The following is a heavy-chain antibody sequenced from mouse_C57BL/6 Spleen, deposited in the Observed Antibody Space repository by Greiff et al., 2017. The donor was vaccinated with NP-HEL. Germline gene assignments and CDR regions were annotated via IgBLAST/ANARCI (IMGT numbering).Heavy chain of an antibody. J-gene: IGHJ4*01. V-gene: IGHV1-50*01. D-gene: IGHD1-1*01. CDR2: IDPSDSYT. CDR1: GYTFTSYW. Sequence: QVQLQQPGAELVKPGASVKLSCKASGYTFTSYWMQWVKQRPGQGLEWIGEIDPSDSYTNYNQKFKGKATLTVDTSSSTAYMQLSSLTSEDSAVYYCARRERYRAMDYWGQGTSVTVSS. CDR3: ARRERYRAMDY.